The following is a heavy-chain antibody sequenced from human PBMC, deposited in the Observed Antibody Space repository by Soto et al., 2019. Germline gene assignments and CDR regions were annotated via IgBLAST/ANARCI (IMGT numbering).Heavy chain of an antibody. CDR1: GFTFSNYA. Sequence: PGGSLRLSCAASGFTFSNYAMSWVRQAPGKGLEWVSGISDSSDSTYYADSVKGRFTISRDNSKNTLYLQMNSLRAEDTAVYYCXXXXXXXXXXXXXXVWGQGTTVPVSS. CDR3: XXXXXXXXXXXXXXV. CDR2: ISDSSDST. V-gene: IGHV3-23*01. J-gene: IGHJ6*02.